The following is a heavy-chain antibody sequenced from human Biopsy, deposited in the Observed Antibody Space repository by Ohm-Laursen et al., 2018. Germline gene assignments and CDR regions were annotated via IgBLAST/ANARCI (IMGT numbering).Heavy chain of an antibody. CDR1: GYIFTGYY. Sequence: ASVKVSCKASGYIFTGYYMHWVRQAPGQGLEWMGWLNTNSGDTEYAENFQGRVTMTRDTSISTAYMELSRLRPDDTAVYYCARDRIGGRGDPPDHWGQGTLVTVSS. J-gene: IGHJ4*02. V-gene: IGHV1-2*02. CDR2: LNTNSGDT. D-gene: IGHD3-10*01. CDR3: ARDRIGGRGDPPDH.